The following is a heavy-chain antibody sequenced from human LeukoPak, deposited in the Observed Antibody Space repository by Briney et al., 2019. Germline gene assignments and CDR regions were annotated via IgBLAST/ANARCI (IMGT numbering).Heavy chain of an antibody. Sequence: PSETLSLTCTVSGGSISSSSYYWSWIRQPPGKGLEWIGYIYYSGSTNYNPSLKSRVTISVDTSKNQFSLKLSSVTAADTAVYYCARDRISSWFDPWGQGTLVTVSS. CDR1: GGSISSSSYY. V-gene: IGHV4-61*01. CDR2: IYYSGST. J-gene: IGHJ5*02. D-gene: IGHD2-15*01. CDR3: ARDRISSWFDP.